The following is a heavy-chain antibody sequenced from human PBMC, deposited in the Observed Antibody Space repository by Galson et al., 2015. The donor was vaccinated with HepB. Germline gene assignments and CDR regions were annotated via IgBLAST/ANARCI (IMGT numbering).Heavy chain of an antibody. Sequence: SLRLSCAASGFTFSSYAMHWVRQAPGKGLEYVSAISSNGGSTYYADSVKGRFTISRDNSKNTLYLQMSSLRAEDTAVYYCVKDNIAKVDIVVVVATGRSHYYYYMDVWGKGTTVTVSS. CDR1: GFTFSSYA. CDR3: VKDNIAKVDIVVVVATGRSHYYYYMDV. J-gene: IGHJ6*03. D-gene: IGHD2-15*01. V-gene: IGHV3-64D*06. CDR2: ISSNGGST.